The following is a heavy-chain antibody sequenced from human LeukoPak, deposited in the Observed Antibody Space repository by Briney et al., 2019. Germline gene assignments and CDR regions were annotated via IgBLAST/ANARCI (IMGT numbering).Heavy chain of an antibody. J-gene: IGHJ4*02. CDR2: IGARGDVT. Sequence: GGSLRLSCTVSGFAFSGYAMSWVRQAPGKGPEWVSSIGARGDVTYSADSVKGRFTISRDNSKRTLFLQMNSLRAEDTAVYYCAKVDYTASFPGSFPGRNYFDSWGQGSLATVSS. V-gene: IGHV3-23*01. CDR1: GFAFSGYA. D-gene: IGHD1-26*01. CDR3: AKVDYTASFPGSFPGRNYFDS.